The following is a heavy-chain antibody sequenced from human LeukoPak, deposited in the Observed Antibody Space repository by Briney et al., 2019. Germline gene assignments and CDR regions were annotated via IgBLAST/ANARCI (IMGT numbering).Heavy chain of an antibody. CDR2: INHSGST. J-gene: IGHJ4*02. Sequence: ESLRLSCAASGFTFSDYYMSWIRQPPGKGLEWIGEINHSGSTNYNPSLKSRVTISVDTSKKQFSLKLSSATAADTAVYYCARKGDIVVAPAAFDYWGQGTLVTVSS. V-gene: IGHV4-34*01. CDR1: GFTFSDYY. CDR3: ARKGDIVVAPAAFDY. D-gene: IGHD2-2*01.